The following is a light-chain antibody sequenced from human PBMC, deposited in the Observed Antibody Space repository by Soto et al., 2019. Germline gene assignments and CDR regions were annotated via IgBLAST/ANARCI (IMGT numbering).Light chain of an antibody. V-gene: IGKV3D-15*01. CDR3: QQYNNCPPIT. CDR2: GAS. J-gene: IGKJ5*01. Sequence: EIVMTPSPATLSVSPGERAHLSCSASQSVSSNLAWYQQKPGQAPRLLIYGASTRATGITASFSGSGSGTEFTLTISILQSEDFAVYYCQQYNNCPPITFGQGTRLKIK. CDR1: QSVSSN.